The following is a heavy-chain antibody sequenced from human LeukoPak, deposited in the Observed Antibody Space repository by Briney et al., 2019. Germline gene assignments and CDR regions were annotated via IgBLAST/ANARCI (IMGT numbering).Heavy chain of an antibody. D-gene: IGHD3-22*01. CDR1: GGSISSSSYY. CDR2: IYYSGST. Sequence: SETLSLTYTVSGGSISSSSYYWGWIRQPPGKGLEWIGSIYYSGSTYYNPSLKSRVTISVDTSKNQFSLKLSSVTAADTAVYYCVVVGSSGYYLYYFDYRGQGTLVTVSS. CDR3: VVVGSSGYYLYYFDY. V-gene: IGHV4-39*07. J-gene: IGHJ4*02.